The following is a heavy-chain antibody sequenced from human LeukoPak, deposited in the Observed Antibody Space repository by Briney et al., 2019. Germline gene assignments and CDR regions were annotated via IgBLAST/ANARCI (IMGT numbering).Heavy chain of an antibody. J-gene: IGHJ5*02. CDR2: MNPNSGNT. Sequence: GASVKVSCKASGYTFTSYDINWVRQATGQGLEWMGWMNPNSGNTGYAQKFQGRVTMTRNTSISTAYMELSSQRSEDTAVYYCARGLKYITIFGVVIGHNWFDPWGQGTLVTVSS. D-gene: IGHD3-3*01. CDR1: GYTFTSYD. CDR3: ARGLKYITIFGVVIGHNWFDP. V-gene: IGHV1-8*01.